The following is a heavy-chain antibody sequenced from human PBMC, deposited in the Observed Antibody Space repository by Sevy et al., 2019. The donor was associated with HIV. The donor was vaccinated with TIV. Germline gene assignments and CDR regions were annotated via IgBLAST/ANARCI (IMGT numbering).Heavy chain of an antibody. CDR3: ASTWYYDFWSGYYTFDY. CDR2: IYPGDSDT. CDR1: GYSFTSYW. Sequence: GESLKISCKGSGYSFTSYWIGWVRPMPGKGLEWMGIIYPGDSDTKYSPSFQGQVTISADKSISTDYLQWSSLKASDTAMYYCASTWYYDFWSGYYTFDYWGQGTLVTVSS. V-gene: IGHV5-51*01. J-gene: IGHJ4*02. D-gene: IGHD3-3*01.